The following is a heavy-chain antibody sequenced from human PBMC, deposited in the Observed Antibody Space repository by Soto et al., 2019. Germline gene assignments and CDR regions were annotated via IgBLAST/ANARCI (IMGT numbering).Heavy chain of an antibody. Sequence: QVQLVQSGAEVKKPGASVKVSCKAYGYTFTSYGISWVRQAPGQGLEWMGWISTYNGNTNYAQKLQGRVTMTTDTSMSTAYMKLRSLRSDDTAVYYCARGGRYDILTGSLYGMDVWGQGTTVTVSS. CDR2: ISTYNGNT. J-gene: IGHJ6*02. CDR1: GYTFTSYG. V-gene: IGHV1-18*01. D-gene: IGHD3-9*01. CDR3: ARGGRYDILTGSLYGMDV.